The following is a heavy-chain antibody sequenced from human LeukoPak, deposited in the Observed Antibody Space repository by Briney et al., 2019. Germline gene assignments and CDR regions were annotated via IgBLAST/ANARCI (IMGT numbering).Heavy chain of an antibody. D-gene: IGHD6-19*01. CDR2: IYPGDSDT. J-gene: IGHJ4*02. V-gene: IGHV5-51*01. CDR1: GYSFSSYW. Sequence: GESLKISCKGSGYSFSSYWIAWVRQLPGKGLEWMGIIYPGDSDTRYSPSFQGQVTISADKSISTAYLQWNSLKASDTAMYYCARRGSAWFLDYWGQGTLVTVSS. CDR3: ARRGSAWFLDY.